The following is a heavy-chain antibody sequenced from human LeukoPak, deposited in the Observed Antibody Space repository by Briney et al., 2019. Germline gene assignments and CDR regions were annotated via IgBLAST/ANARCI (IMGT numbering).Heavy chain of an antibody. CDR1: GGTFSSYA. J-gene: IGHJ5*02. Sequence: ASVKVSCKASGGTFSSYAISWVRQAPGQGLEWMGRIIPILGIANYARKFQGRVTITADKSTSTAYMELSSLRSEDTAVYYCAGITMVRGVIGNWFDPWGQGTLVTVSS. D-gene: IGHD3-10*01. CDR3: AGITMVRGVIGNWFDP. V-gene: IGHV1-69*04. CDR2: IIPILGIA.